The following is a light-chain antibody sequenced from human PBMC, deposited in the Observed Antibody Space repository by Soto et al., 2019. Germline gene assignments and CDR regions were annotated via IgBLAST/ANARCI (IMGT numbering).Light chain of an antibody. J-gene: IGLJ1*01. V-gene: IGLV2-8*01. CDR1: NSDVGGYRY. Sequence: QSVLSQPASVSGSPGESITISCTGTNSDVGGYRYVSWYQQHPGKAPKLMIYEVNKRPSGVPDRFSGSKSGNTASLTVSGLQAEDEADYYCSSYAGSSNVFGTGTKVTVL. CDR3: SSYAGSSNV. CDR2: EVN.